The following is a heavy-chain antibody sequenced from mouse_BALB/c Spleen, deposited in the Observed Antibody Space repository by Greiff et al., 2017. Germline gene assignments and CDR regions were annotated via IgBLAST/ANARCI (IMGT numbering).Heavy chain of an antibody. J-gene: IGHJ3*01. CDR3: ARGNRYDVFAY. CDR2: IWAGGST. Sequence: VMLVESGPGLVAPSQSLSITCTVSGFSLTSYGVHWVRQPPGKGLEWLGVIWAGGSTNYNSALMSRLNISKDNSKSQVFLKMNSLQTDDTAMYYCARGNRYDVFAYWGQGTLVTVSA. V-gene: IGHV2-9*02. CDR1: GFSLTSYG. D-gene: IGHD2-14*01.